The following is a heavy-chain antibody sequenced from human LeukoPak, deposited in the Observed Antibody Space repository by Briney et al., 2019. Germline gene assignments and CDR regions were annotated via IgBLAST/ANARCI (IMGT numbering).Heavy chain of an antibody. D-gene: IGHD3-22*01. CDR1: GFTFSDYY. CDR3: ARELTVYYYDSSGYFPDY. CDR2: ISNSGSTI. Sequence: PGGSLRLSCAASGFTFSDYYMSWIRQAPGKGLEWVSYISNSGSTIYYADSVKGRFTIPRDNAKNSLFLQMNSLRAEDTAVYYCARELTVYYYDSSGYFPDYWGQGTLVTVSS. V-gene: IGHV3-11*01. J-gene: IGHJ4*02.